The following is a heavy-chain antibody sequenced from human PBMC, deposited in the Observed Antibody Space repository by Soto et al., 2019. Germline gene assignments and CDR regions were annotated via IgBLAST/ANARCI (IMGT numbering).Heavy chain of an antibody. Sequence: PSETLSLTCTVSGGSVNSDSSYWSWIRQPPGKGLEWIGYIYYSGVTKYNPSLRGRATISLDTSKNQFSLRLNSVTAADTAVFYCARIVVAANNYFDPWGQGTLVTVS. CDR2: IYYSGVT. CDR1: GGSVNSDSSY. J-gene: IGHJ5*02. CDR3: ARIVVAANNYFDP. V-gene: IGHV4-61*01. D-gene: IGHD2-15*01.